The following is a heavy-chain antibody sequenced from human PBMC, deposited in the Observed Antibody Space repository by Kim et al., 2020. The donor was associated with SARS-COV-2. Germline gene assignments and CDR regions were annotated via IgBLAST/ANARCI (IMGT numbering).Heavy chain of an antibody. J-gene: IGHJ4*01. D-gene: IGHD6-13*01. CDR1: GFTVSTYY. CDR2: IYNGGSI. CDR3: AKQPNGLGHY. V-gene: IGHV3-66*01. Sequence: GGSLRLSCEASGFTVSTYYMSWVRQAPGKGLVWVSVIYNGGSISYYVYAVGSLTITCNNTTNTVHFQKISLMADEAAVYYYAKQPNGLGHYWDYGILHTV.